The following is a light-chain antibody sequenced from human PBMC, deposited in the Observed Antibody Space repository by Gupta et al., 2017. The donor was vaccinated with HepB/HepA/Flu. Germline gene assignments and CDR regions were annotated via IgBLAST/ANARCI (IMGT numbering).Light chain of an antibody. CDR3: KVWESSTVV. CDR1: NIGSKN. Sequence: SYELTQPLSVSVALGQTARITCGGNNIGSKNVHWYQQKPGQAPVLVSYRDSKRPSGIPERFYGANSGNKANLQIRRAQAGDYSSESCKVWESSTVVFGGGSKLTVL. J-gene: IGLJ2*01. V-gene: IGLV3-9*01. CDR2: RDS.